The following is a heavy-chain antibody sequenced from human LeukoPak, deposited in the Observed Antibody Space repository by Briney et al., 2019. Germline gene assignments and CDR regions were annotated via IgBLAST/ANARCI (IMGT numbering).Heavy chain of an antibody. CDR2: INHSGST. CDR3: AKRDGYNHDAFDI. Sequence: PSETLSLTCAVYGGSFSGYYWSWIRQPPGKRLEWIGEINHSGSTNYNPSLKSRVTISVDTSKNQFSLKLSSVTAADTAVYYCAKRDGYNHDAFDIWGQGTMVTVSS. J-gene: IGHJ3*02. V-gene: IGHV4-34*01. D-gene: IGHD5-24*01. CDR1: GGSFSGYY.